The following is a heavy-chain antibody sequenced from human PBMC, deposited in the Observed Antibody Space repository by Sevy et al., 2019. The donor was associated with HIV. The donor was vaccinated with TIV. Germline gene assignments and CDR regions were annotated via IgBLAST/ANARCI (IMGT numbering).Heavy chain of an antibody. CDR2: IHYSGST. J-gene: IGHJ4*02. V-gene: IGHV4-31*03. D-gene: IGHD6-19*01. CDR3: ARGRSAVATYYTWSTVAGYYFDY. Sequence: SETLSLTCTVSVDSISSGANYWGWIRQHPVKGLEWIGYIHYSGSTYDNPSLKSRITMSVDTSKNQFSLKLRSVTAADTAVYYCARGRSAVATYYTWSTVAGYYFDYWGQGTLVTVSS. CDR1: VDSISSGANY.